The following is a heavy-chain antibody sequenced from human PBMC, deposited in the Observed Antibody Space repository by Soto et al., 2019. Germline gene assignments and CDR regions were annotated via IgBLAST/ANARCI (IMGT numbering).Heavy chain of an antibody. Sequence: QVLLVQSGAEVKKPGASVKVSCKASGYTFHNYDINWVRQATGQGLEWMGWMNPYSRNTGYAPKFQGRVSMTMNTSITTAYMELSSLRSEDTALYYCARPRFGAYDLGYWGQGTLVAVSS. CDR3: ARPRFGAYDLGY. CDR2: MNPYSRNT. CDR1: GYTFHNYD. J-gene: IGHJ4*02. V-gene: IGHV1-8*01. D-gene: IGHD5-12*01.